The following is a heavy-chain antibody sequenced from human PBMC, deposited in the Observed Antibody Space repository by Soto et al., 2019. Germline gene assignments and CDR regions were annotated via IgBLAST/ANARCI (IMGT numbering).Heavy chain of an antibody. CDR2: IKQDGSEK. CDR3: ARLGSSWYGRAYYYYGMDV. V-gene: IGHV3-7*03. D-gene: IGHD6-13*01. J-gene: IGHJ6*02. CDR1: GFTFSSYW. Sequence: SLRLSCAASGFTFSSYWMSWVRQAPGKGLEWVANIKQDGSEKYYVDSVKGRFTISRDNAKNSLYLQMNSLRAEDTAVYYCARLGSSWYGRAYYYYGMDVWGQGTTVTVSS.